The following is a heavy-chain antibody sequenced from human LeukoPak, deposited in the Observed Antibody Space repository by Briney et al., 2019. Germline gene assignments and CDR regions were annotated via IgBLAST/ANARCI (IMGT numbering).Heavy chain of an antibody. J-gene: IGHJ4*02. CDR3: ARTQPTYDSKGQIFDY. V-gene: IGHV3-48*04. Sequence: PGGSLRLSCAATGFSFSAYTMNWVRQAPGKGLEWVSYISSSGNTIYYADSVKGRLTISRDNAKNSLYLQMNSLRAEDTAVYYCARTQPTYDSKGQIFDYWGQGTLVTVSS. CDR1: GFSFSAYT. D-gene: IGHD3-22*01. CDR2: ISSSGNTI.